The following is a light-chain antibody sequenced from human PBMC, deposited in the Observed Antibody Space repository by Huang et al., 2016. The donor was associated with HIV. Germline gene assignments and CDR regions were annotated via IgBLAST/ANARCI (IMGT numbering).Light chain of an antibody. Sequence: EIVLTQSPATLSLSPGEKATLSCRASQSVSPDLAWYQQKPGQAPRLLLYDASNRATGIPARFSGSGSGRDFTLTISSLEPEDFAVYYCQQRSNWPPITFGQGTRLEI. CDR1: QSVSPD. CDR2: DAS. CDR3: QQRSNWPPIT. J-gene: IGKJ5*01. V-gene: IGKV3-11*02.